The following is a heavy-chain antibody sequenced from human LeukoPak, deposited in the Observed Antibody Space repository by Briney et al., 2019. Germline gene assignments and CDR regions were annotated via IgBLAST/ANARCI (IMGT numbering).Heavy chain of an antibody. D-gene: IGHD2-2*02. J-gene: IGHJ3*02. CDR1: GGSISSGGYY. Sequence: SQTLSLTCTVSGGSISSGGYYWSWIRQHPGKGLEWIGSIYHSGRTYYNLSLKSRLTISVDTSRNQFSLKLRSVTAADTAVYYCARVYTRDAFDIWGQGTMVAVSS. CDR2: IYHSGRT. V-gene: IGHV4-31*03. CDR3: ARVYTRDAFDI.